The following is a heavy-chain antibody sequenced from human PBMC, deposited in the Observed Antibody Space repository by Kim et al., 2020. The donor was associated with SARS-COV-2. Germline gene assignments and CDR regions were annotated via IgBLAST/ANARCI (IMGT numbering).Heavy chain of an antibody. J-gene: IGHJ5*02. V-gene: IGHV1-2*02. CDR1: GYTFTGYY. CDR3: ARDDDYGDYEVWFDP. Sequence: ASVKVSCKASGYTFTGYYMHWVRQAPGQGLEWMGWINPNSGGTNYAQKFQGRVTMTRDTSISTAYMELSRLRSDDTAVYYCARDDDYGDYEVWFDPWGQGTLVTVSS. D-gene: IGHD4-17*01. CDR2: INPNSGGT.